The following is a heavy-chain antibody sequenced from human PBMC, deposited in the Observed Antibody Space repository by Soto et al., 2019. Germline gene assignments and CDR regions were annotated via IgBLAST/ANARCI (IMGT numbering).Heavy chain of an antibody. CDR3: VRDRFFDDSGYYFE. J-gene: IGHJ4*02. CDR2: VYSSGAT. V-gene: IGHV4-61*01. CDR1: GGSVSSGSYY. Sequence: PSETLSLTCTVSGGSVSSGSYYWNWIRQPPGKGLEWIGYVYSSGATSYNPSLKSRVTTSVDTSKNQFSLKLTSVTAADTALYYCVRDRFFDDSGYYFEWGQGTLVTVSS. D-gene: IGHD3-22*01.